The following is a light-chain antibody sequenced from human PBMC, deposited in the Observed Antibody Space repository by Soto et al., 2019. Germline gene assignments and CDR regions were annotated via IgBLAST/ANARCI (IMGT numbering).Light chain of an antibody. CDR3: QQYNSYWT. J-gene: IGKJ1*01. Sequence: DIQMTQSPSTLSASVGDRVTITCRASQSIVSSLAWYQQRPGKAPKLLIYKASTLESGVPSRFSGSGSGTEFTLTISSLQPDDFATYYCQQYNSYWTFGQGTKVDIK. V-gene: IGKV1-5*03. CDR1: QSIVSS. CDR2: KAS.